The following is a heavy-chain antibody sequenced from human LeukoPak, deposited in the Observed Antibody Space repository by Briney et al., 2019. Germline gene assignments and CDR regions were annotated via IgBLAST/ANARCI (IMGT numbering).Heavy chain of an antibody. V-gene: IGHV3-33*01. CDR1: GFTFSIYG. CDR2: IWYDGSNK. Sequence: GGTLRLSCAGSGFTFSIYGMHGVRQSTGKGLEWVAVIWYDGSNKYYAHSVKGRFTISRDNSKNTLYLQMNSLRAEDTAVYYCARDYLDWYFDLWGRGTLVTVSS. CDR3: ARDYLDWYFDL. J-gene: IGHJ2*01.